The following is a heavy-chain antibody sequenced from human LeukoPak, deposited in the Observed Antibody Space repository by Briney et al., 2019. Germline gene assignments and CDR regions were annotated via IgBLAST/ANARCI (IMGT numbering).Heavy chain of an antibody. J-gene: IGHJ5*02. V-gene: IGHV4-30-2*01. CDR3: ARGTSFPFWFDP. CDR2: IYHSGST. CDR1: GSSISSGGYS. Sequence: SQTLSLTCAVSGSSISSGGYSWSWIRQPPGKGLEWIGYIYHSGSTYYNPSLKSRVTISVDRSKNQFSLKLSSVTAADTAVYYCARGTSFPFWFDPWGQGTLVTVSS. D-gene: IGHD2-2*01.